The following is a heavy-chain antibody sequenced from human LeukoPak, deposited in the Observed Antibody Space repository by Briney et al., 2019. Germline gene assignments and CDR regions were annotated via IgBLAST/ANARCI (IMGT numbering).Heavy chain of an antibody. Sequence: GGSLRLSCAASGFTFSNYAMTWVRRAPGKGLGWVQGTSNGGGNIYYADSVRSRFTSSRDNSKNMLYLQMNSLRAEDTAVYYCAKAPGYSRQVIDYWGQGTLVTVSS. CDR2: TSNGGGNI. CDR3: AKAPGYSRQVIDY. D-gene: IGHD1-26*01. CDR1: GFTFSNYA. J-gene: IGHJ4*02. V-gene: IGHV3-23*01.